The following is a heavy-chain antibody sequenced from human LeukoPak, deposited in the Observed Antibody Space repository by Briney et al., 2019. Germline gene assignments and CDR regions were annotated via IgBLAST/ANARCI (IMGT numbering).Heavy chain of an antibody. CDR1: GYTFTGYY. V-gene: IGHV1-2*02. D-gene: IGHD4-17*01. CDR3: AREDYGDYRWFDP. Sequence: GASVKVSCKASGYTFTGYYMHWVRQAPGQGLEWMGWISPNSGGTNYAQKFQGRVTMTRDTSISTAYMELSRLRSDDTAVYYCAREDYGDYRWFDPWGQGTLVTVSS. CDR2: ISPNSGGT. J-gene: IGHJ5*02.